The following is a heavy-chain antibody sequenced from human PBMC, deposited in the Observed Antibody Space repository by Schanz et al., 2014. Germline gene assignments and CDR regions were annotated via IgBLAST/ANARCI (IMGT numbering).Heavy chain of an antibody. CDR1: RYTFNTYG. V-gene: IGHV1-18*01. CDR3: ARGRGCTGGSCYSWFDL. D-gene: IGHD2-15*01. J-gene: IGHJ5*02. CDR2: ISGYTGDT. Sequence: QGQLVQSGPEVKEPGASVKVSCEASRYTFNTYGLNWVRQAPGQGLEWMGWISGYTGDTNYAQKLQGRVTMTRNTSISTAYMELSSLRSEDTAVYYCARGRGCTGGSCYSWFDLWGQGTLVTVAS.